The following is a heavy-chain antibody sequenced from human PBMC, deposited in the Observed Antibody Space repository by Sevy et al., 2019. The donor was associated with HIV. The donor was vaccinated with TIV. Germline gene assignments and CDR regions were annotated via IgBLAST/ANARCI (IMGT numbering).Heavy chain of an antibody. CDR2: IIPMFGTA. J-gene: IGHJ4*02. Sequence: ASVKVSCKASGRTFSNYAISWVRQAPGQGLEWMGGIIPMFGTANDLQKFQGRVTITADESTSTAYMELSSLRSEDTAVYYSAKSISWYASFDSWGQGTLVTVSS. V-gene: IGHV1-69*13. D-gene: IGHD6-13*01. CDR3: AKSISWYASFDS. CDR1: GRTFSNYA.